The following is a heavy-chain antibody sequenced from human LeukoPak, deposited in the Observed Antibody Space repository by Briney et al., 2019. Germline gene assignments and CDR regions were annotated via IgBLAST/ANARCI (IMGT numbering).Heavy chain of an antibody. CDR3: AKVWAHDGSGNPYWHFDL. D-gene: IGHD3-10*01. J-gene: IGHJ2*01. V-gene: IGHV3-23*01. CDR2: ISDTGGIT. CDR1: GFTFSYYA. Sequence: GGTLRLSCSASGFTFSYYAMSWVRQAPGKGLEWVSSISDTGGITYYADSVKGRFTISRDNAKNTLYLQMNSLRDEDTAVYYCAKVWAHDGSGNPYWHFDLWGRGTLVTVSS.